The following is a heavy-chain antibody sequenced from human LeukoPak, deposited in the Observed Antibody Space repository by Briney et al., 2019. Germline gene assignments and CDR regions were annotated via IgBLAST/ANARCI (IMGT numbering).Heavy chain of an antibody. CDR2: ISAYNGNT. Sequence: GASVKVSCEASGYTFTSYGISWVRQAPGQGLEWMGWISAYNGNTNYAQKLQGRVTMTTDTSTSTAYMELRSLRSDDTAVYYCARAHPRLRYFDWLGPPYYMDVWGKGTTVTISS. J-gene: IGHJ6*03. CDR3: ARAHPRLRYFDWLGPPYYMDV. D-gene: IGHD3-9*01. V-gene: IGHV1-18*01. CDR1: GYTFTSYG.